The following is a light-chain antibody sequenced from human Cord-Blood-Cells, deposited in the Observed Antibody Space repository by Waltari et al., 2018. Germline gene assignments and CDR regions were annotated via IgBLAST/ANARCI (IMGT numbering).Light chain of an antibody. V-gene: IGKV1-13*02. CDR1: QGISSA. CDR2: DAY. Sequence: AIQLTQSPSSLAASVGDRVTIPCRASQGISSALAWVQQKPGKGPKLLIYDAYNLESGFPSRFSGSGSWTDFTLTISRLQPEDFATYFCQQFNRYPLTFGGGTKVEIK. J-gene: IGKJ4*01. CDR3: QQFNRYPLT.